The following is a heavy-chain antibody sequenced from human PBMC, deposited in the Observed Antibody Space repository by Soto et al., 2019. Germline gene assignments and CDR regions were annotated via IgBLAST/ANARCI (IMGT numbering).Heavy chain of an antibody. V-gene: IGHV1-8*01. CDR2: MNPNSGNT. CDR3: GRVGGYNGQPFDY. Sequence: QVQLVQSGAEVKKPGASVKVSCKASGYTFTSYDINWVRQATGQGLEWMGWMNPNSGNTGYAHKFQGRVTMTQNTSISVAHMALSSLTTEDTAVNYCGRVGGYNGQPFDYWGQRTLVTVSS. J-gene: IGHJ4*02. D-gene: IGHD1-20*01. CDR1: GYTFTSYD.